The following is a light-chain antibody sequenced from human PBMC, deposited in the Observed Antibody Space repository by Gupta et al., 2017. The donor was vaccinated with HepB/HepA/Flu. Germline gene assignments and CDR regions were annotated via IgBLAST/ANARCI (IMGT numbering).Light chain of an antibody. CDR1: QSISSW. Sequence: DIQMTQSPSSLSASVGDRVTITCRASQSISSWLAWYQQKPGQAPKLLMYKASRLESGVPSRFSGSGSETEFTLTISSLQPDDFATYYCQQYNSYPRIFGQGTKMEIK. V-gene: IGKV1-5*03. J-gene: IGKJ2*02. CDR3: QQYNSYPRI. CDR2: KAS.